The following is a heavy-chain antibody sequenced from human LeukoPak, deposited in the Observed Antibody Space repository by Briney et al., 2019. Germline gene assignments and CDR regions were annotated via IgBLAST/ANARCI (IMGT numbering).Heavy chain of an antibody. CDR1: GGSISSSNW. J-gene: IGHJ4*02. CDR3: ARGGYDPSQNYFDY. Sequence: PSGTLSLTCAVSGGSISSSNWWRWVRQPPGKGLEWIGEIYHSGSTNYNPSLKSRVTISVDTSKNQFSLKLSSVTAADTAVYYCARGGYDPSQNYFDYWGQGTLVTVSS. CDR2: IYHSGST. D-gene: IGHD5-12*01. V-gene: IGHV4-4*02.